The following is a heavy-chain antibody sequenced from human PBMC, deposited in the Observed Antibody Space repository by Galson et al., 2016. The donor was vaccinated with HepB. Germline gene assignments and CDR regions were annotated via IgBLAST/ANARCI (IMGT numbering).Heavy chain of an antibody. J-gene: IGHJ2*01. CDR3: AKELDGEVAGPFAL. Sequence: SLRLSCAGSGFAFDDYAMHWVRQAPGKGLEWVAVISWNSDYVVYADSLKGRFIISRDNAKNSLYPQMNSLRPEDTAFYYCAKELDGEVAGPFALGGRGTLVTVSS. CDR1: GFAFDDYA. D-gene: IGHD3/OR15-3a*01. CDR2: ISWNSDYV. V-gene: IGHV3-9*01.